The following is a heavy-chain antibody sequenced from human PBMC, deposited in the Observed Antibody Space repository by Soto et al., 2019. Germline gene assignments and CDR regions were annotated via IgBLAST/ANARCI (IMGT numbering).Heavy chain of an antibody. J-gene: IGHJ2*01. D-gene: IGHD1-1*01. Sequence: EVQLVESGGGLVKPGGSLRLSCAASGFTFSSYSMNWVRQAPGKGLEWVSSISSSSSYIYYADSVKGRFTISRDNAKNSLYLQMNSLRAEDTAVYYCAYRDDSNWYFDLWGRGTLVTVSS. CDR2: ISSSSSYI. CDR1: GFTFSSYS. V-gene: IGHV3-21*01. CDR3: AYRDDSNWYFDL.